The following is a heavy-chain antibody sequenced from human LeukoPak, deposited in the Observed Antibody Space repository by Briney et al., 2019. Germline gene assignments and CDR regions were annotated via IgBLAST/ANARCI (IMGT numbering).Heavy chain of an antibody. J-gene: IGHJ4*02. CDR1: GYTFTSYY. CDR2: INPSGGST. V-gene: IGHV1-46*01. CDR3: ARRAGAYSHPYDY. D-gene: IGHD4/OR15-4a*01. Sequence: ASVKVSCRASGYTFTSYYMHWVRQAPGQGLEWMGIINPSGGSTSYAQKFQGRVTMTRDMSTSTVYMELSSLRAEDTAVYYCARRAGAYSHPYDYWGQGTLVTVSS.